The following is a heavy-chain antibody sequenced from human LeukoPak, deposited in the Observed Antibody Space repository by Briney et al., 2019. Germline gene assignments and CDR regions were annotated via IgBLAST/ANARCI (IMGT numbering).Heavy chain of an antibody. J-gene: IGHJ5*02. CDR3: ARAEDGIRYFDWYNWFDP. V-gene: IGHV3-11*05. CDR1: GFTFSDYY. D-gene: IGHD3-9*01. Sequence: PGGPLSLPCAASGFTFSDYYMSWIRQAPGKGLEWVSYISSSSSYTNYADSVKGRFTISRDNAKNSLYLQMNSLRAEDTAVYFFARAEDGIRYFDWYNWFDPWGQGTLVTVSS. CDR2: ISSSSSYT.